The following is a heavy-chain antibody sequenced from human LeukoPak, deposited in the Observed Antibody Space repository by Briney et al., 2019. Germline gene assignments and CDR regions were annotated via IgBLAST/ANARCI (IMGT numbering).Heavy chain of an antibody. CDR2: INPNSGGT. Sequence: ASVKVSCKASGYTFTGYYMHWVRQAPGQGLEWMGWINPNSGGTNYAQKFQGRVTMTRDTSISTAYMELSRLRSDDTAVYYCARDRPGDTLTGYGDYWGQGTLLAVSS. CDR3: ARDRPGDTLTGYGDY. V-gene: IGHV1-2*02. J-gene: IGHJ4*02. D-gene: IGHD3-9*01. CDR1: GYTFTGYY.